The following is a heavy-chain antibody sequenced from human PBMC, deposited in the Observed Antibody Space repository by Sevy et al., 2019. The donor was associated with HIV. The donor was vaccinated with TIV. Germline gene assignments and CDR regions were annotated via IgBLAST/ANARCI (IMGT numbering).Heavy chain of an antibody. D-gene: IGHD3-22*01. CDR1: GFTFSSYA. Sequence: GGSLRLSCAASGFTFSSYAMNWVRQAPGKGLEWVSGIRGSGGSGDKTNYANSVKGGFTICRDDTKNSLYLQLNTLRAEDTAIYYCARKYDSSGYFDYWGQGTLVTVSS. V-gene: IGHV3-23*01. J-gene: IGHJ4*02. CDR2: IRGSGGSGDKT. CDR3: ARKYDSSGYFDY.